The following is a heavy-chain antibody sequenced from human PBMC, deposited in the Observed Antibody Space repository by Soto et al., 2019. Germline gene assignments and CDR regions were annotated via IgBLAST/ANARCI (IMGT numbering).Heavy chain of an antibody. CDR2: INHSGST. D-gene: IGHD5-12*01. CDR1: GGSFSGYY. Sequence: SETLSLTCAVYGGSFSGYYWSWIRQPPGKGLEWIGEINHSGSTNYNPSLKSRVTISVDTSKNQFSLKLSSVTAADTAVYYCARRERGYSGYDSMYFDYWGQGTLVTVSS. V-gene: IGHV4-34*01. CDR3: ARRERGYSGYDSMYFDY. J-gene: IGHJ4*02.